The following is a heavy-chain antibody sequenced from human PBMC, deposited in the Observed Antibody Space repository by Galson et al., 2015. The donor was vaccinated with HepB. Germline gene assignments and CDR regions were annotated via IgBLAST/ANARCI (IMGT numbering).Heavy chain of an antibody. CDR1: GFTFSSYG. D-gene: IGHD2-2*02. CDR3: ARDLWDIVVVPAAIASEVRYYYGMDV. CDR2: IWYDGSNK. V-gene: IGHV3-33*01. Sequence: SLRLSCAASGFTFSSYGMHWVRQAPGKGLEWVAVIWYDGSNKYYADSVKGRFTISRDNSKNTLYLQMNSLRAEDTAVYYCARDLWDIVVVPAAIASEVRYYYGMDVWGQGTTVTVSS. J-gene: IGHJ6*02.